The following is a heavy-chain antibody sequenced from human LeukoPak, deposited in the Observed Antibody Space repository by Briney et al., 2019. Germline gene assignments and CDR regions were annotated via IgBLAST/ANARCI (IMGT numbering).Heavy chain of an antibody. Sequence: GASVKVSCKASGYTFTSYDINWVRQATGQGLEWMGWMNPNSGNTGYAQKFQGRVTMTEDTSTDTAYMELSSLRPDDTAVYYCARGNRLYSSTWSALPLEIWGQGTMVTVSP. CDR1: GYTFTSYD. D-gene: IGHD6-13*01. V-gene: IGHV1-8*01. J-gene: IGHJ3*02. CDR2: MNPNSGNT. CDR3: ARGNRLYSSTWSALPLEI.